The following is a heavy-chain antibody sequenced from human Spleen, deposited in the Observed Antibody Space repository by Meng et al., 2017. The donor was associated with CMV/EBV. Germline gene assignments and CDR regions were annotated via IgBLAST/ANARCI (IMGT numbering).Heavy chain of an antibody. D-gene: IGHD2-2*01. V-gene: IGHV4-34*01. Sequence: SLSRFLLNSPLQPSGTDLACHVHITYSRIPDYSPSLRSRVTISVDTSKNPFSLKLSSVTAADTAVYYCARGRPIVVPAVHHWYFDLWGRGALVTVSS. CDR3: ARGRPIVVPAVHHWYFDL. CDR2: ITYSRIP. J-gene: IGHJ2*01. CDR1: SLSRFL.